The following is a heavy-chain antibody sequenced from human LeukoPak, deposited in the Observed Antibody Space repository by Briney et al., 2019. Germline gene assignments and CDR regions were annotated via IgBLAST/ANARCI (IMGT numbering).Heavy chain of an antibody. D-gene: IGHD2-2*01. CDR3: AKDNYCSSTSCHLNTDYYYYGMDV. J-gene: IGHJ6*02. Sequence: GGSLRLSCAASGFTFSSYGMHWVRQAPGKGLEWVAVISYDGSNKYYADSVKGRFTISRDNSKNTLYLQMNSLRAEDTAVYYCAKDNYCSSTSCHLNTDYYYYGMDVWGQGTTVTVSS. V-gene: IGHV3-30*18. CDR1: GFTFSSYG. CDR2: ISYDGSNK.